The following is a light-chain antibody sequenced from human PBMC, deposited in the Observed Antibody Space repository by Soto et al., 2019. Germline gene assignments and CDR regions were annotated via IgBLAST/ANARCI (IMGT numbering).Light chain of an antibody. Sequence: EIVMTQSPATLSVSPGERATLSCMASLSVSSNLAWYQQKPGQAPRLLIYDASNRATGIPARFSSGGSGTDFTLTISSLEPEDFAVYYCQQRSIWPPTFGQGTRLEI. V-gene: IGKV3-11*01. J-gene: IGKJ5*01. CDR2: DAS. CDR1: LSVSSN. CDR3: QQRSIWPPT.